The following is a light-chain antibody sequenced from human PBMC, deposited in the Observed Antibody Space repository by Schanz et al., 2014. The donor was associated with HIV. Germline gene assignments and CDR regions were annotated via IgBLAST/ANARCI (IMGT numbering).Light chain of an antibody. V-gene: IGKV1-8*01. CDR1: QGISTY. CDR3: QHYNSDSRT. Sequence: IRLAQSPSSLSASKGDRVTVTCRTSQGISTYLAWYQQKPGRAPTFLIYAASTLQSGVPSRFSGSGSGTDFNLTISCLQPDDFGTYYCQHYNSDSRTFGQGTKVEVK. J-gene: IGKJ1*01. CDR2: AAS.